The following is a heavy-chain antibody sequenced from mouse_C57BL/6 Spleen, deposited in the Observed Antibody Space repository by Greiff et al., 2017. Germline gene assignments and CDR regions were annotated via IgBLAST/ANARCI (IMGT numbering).Heavy chain of an antibody. Sequence: VQLQQSGPELVKPGASVKIPCKASGYTFTDYNMDWVKQSHGKSLEWIGDINPNNGGTIYNQKFKGKATLTVDKSSSTAYMELRSLTSEDTAVYYCAREEGTGTWFAYWGQGTLVTVSA. J-gene: IGHJ3*01. V-gene: IGHV1-18*01. D-gene: IGHD4-1*01. CDR1: GYTFTDYN. CDR2: INPNNGGT. CDR3: AREEGTGTWFAY.